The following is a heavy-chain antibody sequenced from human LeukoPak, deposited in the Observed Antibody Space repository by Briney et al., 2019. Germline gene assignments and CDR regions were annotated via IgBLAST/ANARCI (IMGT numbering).Heavy chain of an antibody. D-gene: IGHD3-3*01. V-gene: IGHV3-74*01. CDR1: GLTFSGYW. J-gene: IGHJ6*02. CDR2: IKGDGSQV. Sequence: GGSLRLSCAASGLTFSGYWMHWVRHTPGKGLVWVSRIKGDGSQVFYADSVKGRFTISRDNSKNTLYLQMNSLRVEDTAVYYCATRARSGYYYGMDVWGQGTTVTVSS. CDR3: ATRARSGYYYGMDV.